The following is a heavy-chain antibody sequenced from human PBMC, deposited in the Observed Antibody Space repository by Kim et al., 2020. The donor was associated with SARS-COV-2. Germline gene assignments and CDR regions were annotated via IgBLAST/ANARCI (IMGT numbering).Heavy chain of an antibody. J-gene: IGHJ4*02. Sequence: GGSLRLSCAASGFTFSSYGMHWVRQAPGKGLEWVAAISYDGSNKYYADSVKGRFSISRDTSKNTLYLQMNSLRAEDTAVYYCAKVRAQRFLEWLPDYWGQGTLVTVSS. D-gene: IGHD3-3*01. CDR3: AKVRAQRFLEWLPDY. CDR2: ISYDGSNK. CDR1: GFTFSSYG. V-gene: IGHV3-30*18.